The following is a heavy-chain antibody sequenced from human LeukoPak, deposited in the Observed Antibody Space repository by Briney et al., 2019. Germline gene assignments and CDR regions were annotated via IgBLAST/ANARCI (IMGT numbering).Heavy chain of an antibody. J-gene: IGHJ3*02. CDR3: ARAVWGSYDAFDI. Sequence: PGGSLLLSCAASGFPFISNYMSWGRRAPGKGLEGGSGIYSGGSTYYSDSVKGQFTISRDNSKNTLYLQMNSLRAEDTAVYYCARAVWGSYDAFDIWGQGTMVTVSS. V-gene: IGHV3-53*01. CDR1: GFPFISNY. CDR2: IYSGGST. D-gene: IGHD3-16*01.